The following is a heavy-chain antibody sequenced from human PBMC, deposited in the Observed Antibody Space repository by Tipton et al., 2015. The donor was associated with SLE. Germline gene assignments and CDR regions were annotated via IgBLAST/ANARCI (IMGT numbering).Heavy chain of an antibody. Sequence: TLSLTCTFSGDSISNHYWSWIRQPPGKGLEWIGYIYYSGSTNYNPSLKSRVTISLDTSKNQFSLKLSSVTAADTAVFYCARVTGHSSGWYGWVDYWGQGTLVTVSS. CDR1: GDSISNHY. CDR2: IYYSGST. J-gene: IGHJ4*02. CDR3: ARVTGHSSGWYGWVDY. D-gene: IGHD6-19*01. V-gene: IGHV4-59*11.